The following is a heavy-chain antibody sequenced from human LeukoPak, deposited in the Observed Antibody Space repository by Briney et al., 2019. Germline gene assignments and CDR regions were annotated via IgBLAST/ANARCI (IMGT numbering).Heavy chain of an antibody. CDR2: IYTSGST. V-gene: IGHV4-4*07. Sequence: SETLSLTCTVSGGSISSYYWSWIRQPAGKGLEWIGRIYTSGSTNYNPSLKSRVTISVDTSKNQFSLKLSSVTAADTAVYYCARTDRYDFWSGSYYFDYWGQGTLVTVSS. CDR1: GGSISSYY. CDR3: ARTDRYDFWSGSYYFDY. J-gene: IGHJ4*02. D-gene: IGHD3-3*01.